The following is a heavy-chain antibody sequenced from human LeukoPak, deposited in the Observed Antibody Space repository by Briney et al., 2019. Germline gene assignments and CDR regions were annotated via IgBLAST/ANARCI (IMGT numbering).Heavy chain of an antibody. CDR1: GFTFSSYW. D-gene: IGHD3-10*01. J-gene: IGHJ4*02. V-gene: IGHV3-23*01. CDR2: ISGSGGST. CDR3: AKYGSGSYLGYFDY. Sequence: GGSLRLSCAASGFTFSSYWMSWVRQAPGKGLEWVSAISGSGGSTYYADSVKGRFTISRDNSKNTLYLQMNSLRAEDTAVYYCAKYGSGSYLGYFDYWGQGTLVTVSS.